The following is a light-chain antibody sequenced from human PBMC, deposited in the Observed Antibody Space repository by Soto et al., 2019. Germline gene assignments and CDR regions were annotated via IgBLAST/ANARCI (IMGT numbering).Light chain of an antibody. CDR1: TSGVGGYNY. V-gene: IGLV2-14*01. Sequence: QSVLTQPASVSGSPGQSITISCTGTTSGVGGYNYVTWYQQHPGKAPKLMIYDVSNRPSGVSNRFSGSKSGNTASLTISGLEADDEADYYCSSYTSSSTLVFGGGTKLTVL. CDR2: DVS. J-gene: IGLJ2*01. CDR3: SSYTSSSTLV.